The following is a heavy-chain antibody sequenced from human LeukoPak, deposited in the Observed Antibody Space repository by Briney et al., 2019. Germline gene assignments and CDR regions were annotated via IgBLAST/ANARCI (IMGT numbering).Heavy chain of an antibody. D-gene: IGHD4-17*01. CDR3: ARGGDYGDLRYFDY. J-gene: IGHJ4*02. V-gene: IGHV4-59*01. CDR2: IYYRGST. Sequence: KPSETLSLTCTVSGGSINSYYWSWIRQPPRKGLEWIGYIYYRGSTNYNPSLKSRVTFSVDTSKNQFSLKLNSVTAADTAVYYCARGGDYGDLRYFDYWGQGTLVTVSS. CDR1: GGSINSYY.